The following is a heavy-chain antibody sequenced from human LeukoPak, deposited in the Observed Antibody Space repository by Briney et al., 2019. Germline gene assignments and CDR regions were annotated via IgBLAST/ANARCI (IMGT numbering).Heavy chain of an antibody. Sequence: ASVKVSCKASGGTFSSYAISWVRQAPGQGLEWMGRIIPILGIANYAQKFQGRVTITADKSTSTAYMELSSLRSEDTAVYYCARVRTLTRDYYDSSGSPYYFDYWGQGTLVTVSS. J-gene: IGHJ4*02. CDR3: ARVRTLTRDYYDSSGSPYYFDY. CDR2: IIPILGIA. D-gene: IGHD3-22*01. V-gene: IGHV1-69*04. CDR1: GGTFSSYA.